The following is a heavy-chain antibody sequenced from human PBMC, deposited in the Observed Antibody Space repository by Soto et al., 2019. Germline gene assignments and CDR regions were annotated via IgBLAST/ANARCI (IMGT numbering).Heavy chain of an antibody. CDR2: IYYSGST. V-gene: IGHV4-39*01. Sequence: GPGPVVASKTLSLTCTVSGGSISSSSYYWGWICHPPGKGLEWIGSIYYSGSTYYNPSLKGRVTISVDTSKNQFSLKLSSVTAADTAVYYCARHRVIVVVVDAFDIWGQGTMVTVSS. D-gene: IGHD2-15*01. CDR1: GGSISSSSYY. CDR3: ARHRVIVVVVDAFDI. J-gene: IGHJ3*02.